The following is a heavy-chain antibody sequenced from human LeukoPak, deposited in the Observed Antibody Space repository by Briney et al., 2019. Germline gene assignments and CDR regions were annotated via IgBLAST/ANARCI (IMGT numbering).Heavy chain of an antibody. J-gene: IGHJ4*02. Sequence: GRTLRLSCAASGFTFSNYAMSWVRQVPGKGLEWASTISGSGGSTYYADPLKGRFSISRDNSKNTLFLQMKSLGAEDTAVYYCAKERGYTSGLGTLDYWGQGTLVTVST. CDR2: ISGSGGST. CDR1: GFTFSNYA. V-gene: IGHV3-23*01. CDR3: AKERGYTSGLGTLDY. D-gene: IGHD6-19*01.